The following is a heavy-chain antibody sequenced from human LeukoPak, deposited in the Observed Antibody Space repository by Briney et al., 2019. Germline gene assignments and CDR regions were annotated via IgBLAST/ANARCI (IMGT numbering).Heavy chain of an antibody. CDR1: GFTFSSYE. CDR2: ISSSGSTI. D-gene: IGHD3-16*01. V-gene: IGHV3-48*03. Sequence: GGSLRLSCAASGFTFSSYEMNWVRQAPGKGLEWVSYISSSGSTIYYADSVKGRFTISRDNAKNSLYLQMNSLRAEDTAVYYCARAGAWGNWFDPWGQGTLVTVSS. J-gene: IGHJ5*02. CDR3: ARAGAWGNWFDP.